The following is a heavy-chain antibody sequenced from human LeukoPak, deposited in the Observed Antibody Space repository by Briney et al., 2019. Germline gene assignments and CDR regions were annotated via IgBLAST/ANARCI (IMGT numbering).Heavy chain of an antibody. V-gene: IGHV1-2*02. J-gene: IGHJ6*02. Sequence: GASVKVSCKASSYTFTGYYMHWVRQAPGQGLEWMGWINPNSGGTNYAQKFQGRVTMTRDTSISTAYMELSRLRSDATAVYYCAREKQQLVPYYGMDVWGQGTPVTVSS. CDR2: INPNSGGT. D-gene: IGHD6-13*01. CDR3: AREKQQLVPYYGMDV. CDR1: SYTFTGYY.